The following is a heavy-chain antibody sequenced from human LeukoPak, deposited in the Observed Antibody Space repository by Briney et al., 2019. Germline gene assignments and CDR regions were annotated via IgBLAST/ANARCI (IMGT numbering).Heavy chain of an antibody. CDR3: ARAGRTYYYDSSGYYLPYYFDY. CDR2: ISYDGSNK. Sequence: GRSLRLSCAASGFTFSSYAMHWVRQAPGKGLEWVAVISYDGSNKYYADSVKGRFTISRDNSKNTLYLQMNSLRAEDTAVYYCARAGRTYYYDSSGYYLPYYFDYWGQGTLVTVSS. D-gene: IGHD3-22*01. CDR1: GFTFSSYA. V-gene: IGHV3-30-3*01. J-gene: IGHJ4*02.